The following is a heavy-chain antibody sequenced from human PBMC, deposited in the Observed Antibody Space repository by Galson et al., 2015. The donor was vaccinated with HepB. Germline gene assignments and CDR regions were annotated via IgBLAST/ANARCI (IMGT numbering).Heavy chain of an antibody. CDR3: ARIPGSS. CDR1: GFTVGNNH. CDR2: IYSGGAT. V-gene: IGHV3-53*01. Sequence: SLRLSCAASGFTVGNNHMSWVRQAPGKGLEWVSGIYSGGATYYADSVKGRFTISRDSSKNISYLHMNSLRAEDTALYYCARIPGSSWGQGTLVTVSS. D-gene: IGHD2-21*01. J-gene: IGHJ5*02.